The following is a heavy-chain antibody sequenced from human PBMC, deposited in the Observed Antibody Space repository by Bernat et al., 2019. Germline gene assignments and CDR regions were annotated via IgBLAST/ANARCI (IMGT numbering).Heavy chain of an antibody. CDR1: EFSVSTNY. D-gene: IGHD5-18*01. Sequence: EVLLVESGGGVVQPGGSLRLSCAASEFSVSTNYMSWVRQAPGKGLEWVSVIYSGGATYYGESVKGRFTLSRDISKNSLHLQMNSLRVEDTAVYYCASATWDTAMVTSWFDTWGQGTLVTVPS. CDR3: ASATWDTAMVTSWFDT. J-gene: IGHJ5*02. V-gene: IGHV3-66*02. CDR2: IYSGGAT.